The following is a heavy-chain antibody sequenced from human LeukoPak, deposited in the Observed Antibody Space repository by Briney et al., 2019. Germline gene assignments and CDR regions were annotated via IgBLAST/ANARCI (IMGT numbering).Heavy chain of an antibody. CDR2: IIPIFGTA. CDR3: ARSSGWDREMDY. V-gene: IGHV1-69*01. Sequence: SVNVSCKASGGTFSSYAISWVRQAPGQGLEWMGGIIPIFGTANYAQKFQGRVTITADESTSTAYMELSSLRSEDTAVYYCARSSGWDREMDYWGQGTLVTVSS. CDR1: GGTFSSYA. D-gene: IGHD6-19*01. J-gene: IGHJ4*02.